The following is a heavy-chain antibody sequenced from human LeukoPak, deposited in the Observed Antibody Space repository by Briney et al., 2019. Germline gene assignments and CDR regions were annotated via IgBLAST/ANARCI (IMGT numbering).Heavy chain of an antibody. CDR2: IYYSGST. V-gene: IGHV4-59*12. J-gene: IGHJ6*02. D-gene: IGHD6-13*01. CDR3: ARDGVSSSWTYYYYYGMDV. CDR1: GGSISSYY. Sequence: SETLSLTCTVSGGSISSYYWSWIRQPPGKGLEWIGYIYYSGSTNYNPSLKSRVTMSVDTSKNQFSLKLSSVTAADTAVYYCARDGVSSSWTYYYYYGMDVWGQGTTVTVSS.